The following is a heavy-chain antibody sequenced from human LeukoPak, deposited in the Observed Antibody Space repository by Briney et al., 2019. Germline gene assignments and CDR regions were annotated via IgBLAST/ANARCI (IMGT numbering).Heavy chain of an antibody. CDR1: GYTFTSYG. CDR3: ARDPLVVVAATYYYYYGMDV. J-gene: IGHJ6*02. D-gene: IGHD2-15*01. CDR2: ISAYNGNT. Sequence: ASVTVSCKASGYTFTSYGISWVRQAPGQGLEWMGWISAYNGNTNYAQKLQGRVTMTTDTSTSTAYMELRSLRSDDTAVYYCARDPLVVVAATYYYYYGMDVWGQGTTVTVSS. V-gene: IGHV1-18*01.